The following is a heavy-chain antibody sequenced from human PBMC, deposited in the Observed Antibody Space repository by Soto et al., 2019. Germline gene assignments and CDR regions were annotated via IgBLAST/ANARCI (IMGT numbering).Heavy chain of an antibody. CDR1: GFTFSIYA. Sequence: GESLKISCAASGFTFSIYAMGWVRQGPGKGLEWVAVVSIGGSTHYADSVRGRFTISRDNSKNTLSLQMNSLTAEDTAVYFCAKRRGAGGHFDYWGQGALVTVSS. V-gene: IGHV3-23*01. CDR2: VSIGGST. CDR3: AKRRGAGGHFDY. D-gene: IGHD2-15*01. J-gene: IGHJ4*02.